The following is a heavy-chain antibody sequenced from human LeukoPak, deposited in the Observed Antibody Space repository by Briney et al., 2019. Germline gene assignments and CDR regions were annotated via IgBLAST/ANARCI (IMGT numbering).Heavy chain of an antibody. V-gene: IGHV5-51*01. CDR3: ARRIEYSSSYYYYYYMDV. CDR1: GYSFTSYW. D-gene: IGHD6-6*01. J-gene: IGHJ6*03. CDR2: IYPGDSDT. Sequence: GESLKISCKGSGYSFTSYWIGWVRQMPGKGLEWTGIIYPGDSDTRYSPSFQGQVTISADKSISTAYLQWSSLKASDTAMYYCARRIEYSSSYYYYYYMDVWGKGTTVTVSS.